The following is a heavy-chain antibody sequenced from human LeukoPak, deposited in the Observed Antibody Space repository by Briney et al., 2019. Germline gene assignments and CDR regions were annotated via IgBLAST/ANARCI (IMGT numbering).Heavy chain of an antibody. Sequence: SETLSLTCAVYGGSFSGYYWSWIRQPPGKGLEWIGEIYHSGSTNYNPSLKSRVTISIDNSKNQFSLKLSSVSAADTAVYYCARGRWLDYWGQGTLVSVSS. D-gene: IGHD4-23*01. V-gene: IGHV4-34*01. CDR3: ARGRWLDY. J-gene: IGHJ4*02. CDR2: IYHSGST. CDR1: GGSFSGYY.